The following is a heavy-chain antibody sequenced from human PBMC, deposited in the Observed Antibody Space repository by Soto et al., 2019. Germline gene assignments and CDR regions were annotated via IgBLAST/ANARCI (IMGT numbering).Heavy chain of an antibody. CDR3: ARDYGPPRLVIDH. Sequence: KPSETLSLTCAVYGGSFSGYYWSWIRQPPGKGLEWIGEINHSGSTNYNPSLKSRVTISVDTSKNQFSLNMASVTAADTAVYYCARDYGPPRLVIDHWGQGILVTVSS. CDR2: INHSGST. J-gene: IGHJ5*02. D-gene: IGHD3-10*01. CDR1: GGSFSGYY. V-gene: IGHV4-34*01.